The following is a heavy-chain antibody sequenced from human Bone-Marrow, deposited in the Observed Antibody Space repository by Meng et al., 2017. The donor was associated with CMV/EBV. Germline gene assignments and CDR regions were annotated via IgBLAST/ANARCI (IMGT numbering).Heavy chain of an antibody. J-gene: IGHJ6*02. Sequence: GGSLRLSCKGSGYSFTSYWIGWVRQMPGKGLEWMGIIYPGDSDTRYSPSFQGQVTISADKSISTAYLQWSSLKASDTAMYYCARRSEQQLVGGGIDVWGQGTTVTVSS. V-gene: IGHV5-51*01. D-gene: IGHD6-13*01. CDR1: GYSFTSYW. CDR2: IYPGDSDT. CDR3: ARRSEQQLVGGGIDV.